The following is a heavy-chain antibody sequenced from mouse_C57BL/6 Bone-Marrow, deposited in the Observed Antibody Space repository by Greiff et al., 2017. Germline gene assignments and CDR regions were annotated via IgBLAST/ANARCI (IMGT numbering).Heavy chain of an antibody. CDR3: ERDAEGYDTYWYFDV. J-gene: IGHJ1*03. CDR1: GFTFSDFY. V-gene: IGHV7-1*01. D-gene: IGHD2-2*01. CDR2: SRNKANDYTT. Sequence: EVMLVESGGGLVQSGRSLRLSCATSGFTFSDFYMEWVRQAPGKGLEWIAASRNKANDYTTEYSASVKGRFIVSRDTSQSILYLQMNALRAEDTGIYYCERDAEGYDTYWYFDVWGTGTTVTVSS.